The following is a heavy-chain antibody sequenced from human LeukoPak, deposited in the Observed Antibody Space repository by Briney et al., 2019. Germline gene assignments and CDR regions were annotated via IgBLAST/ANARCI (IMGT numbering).Heavy chain of an antibody. CDR2: ISESGDTT. CDR1: GFTFSNYA. J-gene: IGHJ4*02. CDR3: AKQWVDC. D-gene: IGHD1-26*01. Sequence: PGGSLRLSCAASGFTFSNYAMNWVRQAPGKGLEWVSSISESGDTTHYADSVKGRFTISRANAQNTLYLQMNTLRAEDTALYYCAKQWVDCWGQGTLVTVSS. V-gene: IGHV3-23*01.